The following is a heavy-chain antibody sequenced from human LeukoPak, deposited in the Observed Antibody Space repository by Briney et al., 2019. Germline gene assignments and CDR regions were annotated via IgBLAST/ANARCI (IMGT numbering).Heavy chain of an antibody. J-gene: IGHJ6*03. CDR3: ARAMVRRVGYYYYMDV. V-gene: IGHV1-69*05. CDR1: GGTFSSYA. Sequence: GASAKVSCKASGGTFSSYAISWVRQAPGQGLEWMGGIIPIFGTANYAQKFQGRVTITTDESTSTAYMELSSLRSEDTAVYYCARAMVRRVGYYYYMDVWGKGTTVTVSS. D-gene: IGHD3-10*01. CDR2: IIPIFGTA.